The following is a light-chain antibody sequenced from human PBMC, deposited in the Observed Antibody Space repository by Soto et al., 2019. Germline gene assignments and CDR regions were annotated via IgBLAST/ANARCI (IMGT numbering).Light chain of an antibody. V-gene: IGKV1-5*03. J-gene: IGKJ2*01. CDR2: KAS. CDR1: QSISSW. Sequence: DIPMTQSPSTLSASVGDRVTITCRAGQSISSWLAWYQQKPGKAPKLLIYKASSLESGVPSRFSGSGSGTEFTLTISSLQPDDFATYYCQQYNNYPYTFGQGTKLEIK. CDR3: QQYNNYPYT.